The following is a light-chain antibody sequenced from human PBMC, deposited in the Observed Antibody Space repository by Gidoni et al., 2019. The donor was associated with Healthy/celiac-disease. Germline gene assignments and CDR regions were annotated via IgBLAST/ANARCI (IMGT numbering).Light chain of an antibody. CDR2: GAS. Sequence: EVVSTSSLAVRLCSPGGRATLSCRASQCVSSSYLSWYQQKPGQAPRLLIYGASSRATGIPDRFSGSGSGTDFTLTISRLEPEDFAVYYCQQYGSSPRTFXPXTKVEIK. V-gene: IGKV3-20*01. CDR3: QQYGSSPRT. CDR1: QCVSSSY. J-gene: IGKJ1*01.